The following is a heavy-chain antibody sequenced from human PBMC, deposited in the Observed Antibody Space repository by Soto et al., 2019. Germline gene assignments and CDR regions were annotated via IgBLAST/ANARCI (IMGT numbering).Heavy chain of an antibody. J-gene: IGHJ4*02. Sequence: SETLSLTCTVSGGSISSGGYHWNWIRQHPGKGLEWIGYIYHSGNTYYNPSLKSRVTISVDTSKNQFSLKLSSVTAADTAVYYCAKSHGGYSYEIDYWGQGTLVTVSS. D-gene: IGHD5-18*01. CDR2: IYHSGNT. V-gene: IGHV4-31*03. CDR3: AKSHGGYSYEIDY. CDR1: GGSISSGGYH.